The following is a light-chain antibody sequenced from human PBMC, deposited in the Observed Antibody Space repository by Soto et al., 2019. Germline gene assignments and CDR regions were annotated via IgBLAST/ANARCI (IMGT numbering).Light chain of an antibody. CDR2: AAS. CDR3: QQSYSSPPT. CDR1: QSISNH. J-gene: IGKJ1*01. V-gene: IGKV1-39*01. Sequence: DIQMTQSPSSVSASVGDRVIITCRASQSISNHLNWYQQKPGKAPKLLIFAASSLQSGVPSRFSGSRSGPDFTLTISSLQPEDFATYYCQQSYSSPPTFGQGTRWIS.